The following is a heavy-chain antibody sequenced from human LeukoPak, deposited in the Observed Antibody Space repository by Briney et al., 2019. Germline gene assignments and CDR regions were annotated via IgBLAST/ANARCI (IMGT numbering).Heavy chain of an antibody. CDR3: TTDRTSWIDAFDI. Sequence: PGGSLRLSCAASGFTFSNAWMSWVRQAPGKGLEWVGRIKSKTDGGTTDYAAPVKGRFTISRDDSKNTLYLQMNSLKTEDTAVYYCTTDRTSWIDAFDIWGQGTMVTVSS. J-gene: IGHJ3*02. CDR1: GFTFSNAW. D-gene: IGHD2-2*01. V-gene: IGHV3-15*01. CDR2: IKSKTDGGTT.